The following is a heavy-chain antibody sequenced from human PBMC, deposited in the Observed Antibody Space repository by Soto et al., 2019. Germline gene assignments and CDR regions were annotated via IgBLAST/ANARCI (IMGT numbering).Heavy chain of an antibody. CDR2: VYHTGNA. V-gene: IGHV4-30-2*01. J-gene: IGHJ6*02. CDR1: CGSITTSGYS. CDR3: ASRPFYYYGLDV. Sequence: SDILSLTSNVSCGSITTSGYSWSWILQPPGKALEWIGYVYHTGNAYPKPSLKSRVTISLDRSKNQFSLKMTSVTAADTALYYCASRPFYYYGLDVWGQGTTVTVSS.